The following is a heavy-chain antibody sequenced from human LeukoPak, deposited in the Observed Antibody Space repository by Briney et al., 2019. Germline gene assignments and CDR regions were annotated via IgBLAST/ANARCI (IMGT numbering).Heavy chain of an antibody. Sequence: GASVKDSCKASGYTFTSDYMHWVRQAPGQWLEWMGVFTPSGGSTSYAQKFQGRVTMTRDTSTSTVYMELSSLRSEDTAVYYCARDPATQIRFLEWLTPNYYYYGMDVWGQGTTVTVSS. CDR2: FTPSGGST. CDR3: ARDPATQIRFLEWLTPNYYYYGMDV. CDR1: GYTFTSDY. J-gene: IGHJ6*02. V-gene: IGHV1-46*01. D-gene: IGHD3-3*01.